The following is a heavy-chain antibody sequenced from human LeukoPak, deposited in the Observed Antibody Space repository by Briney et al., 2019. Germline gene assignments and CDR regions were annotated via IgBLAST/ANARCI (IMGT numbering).Heavy chain of an antibody. J-gene: IGHJ4*02. Sequence: PGGSLRLSCAVSGITLSNYGMSWVRQAPGKGLEWVAGISGSGGGTTYADSVKGRFTLSRDESRNTVYLQMNNLRVEDTAEYFCAKASWVSSADAVLWGQGTLVTVSS. V-gene: IGHV3-23*01. CDR1: GITLSNYG. CDR2: ISGSGGGT. D-gene: IGHD3-16*01. CDR3: AKASWVSSADAVL.